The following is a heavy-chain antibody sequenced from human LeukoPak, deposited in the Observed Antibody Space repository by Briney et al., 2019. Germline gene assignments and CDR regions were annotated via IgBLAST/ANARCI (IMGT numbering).Heavy chain of an antibody. CDR3: ARSYSNHLFGMDV. Sequence: PGGSLRLSCAASRFTFSRYAMTWVRQAPGKGLEWVSVIYSGGTTYYADSVKGRVAISRDNSKNTVFLQMNSVRAEDTAVYYCARSYSNHLFGMDVWGQGTTVTVSS. J-gene: IGHJ6*02. D-gene: IGHD4-11*01. V-gene: IGHV3-66*01. CDR2: IYSGGTT. CDR1: RFTFSRYA.